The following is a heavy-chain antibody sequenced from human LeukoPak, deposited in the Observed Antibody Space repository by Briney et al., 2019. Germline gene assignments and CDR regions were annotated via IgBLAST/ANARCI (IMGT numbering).Heavy chain of an antibody. CDR2: VYYSGST. CDR1: GGSISSYY. V-gene: IGHV4-59*12. Sequence: SETLSLTCTVSGGSISSYYWSWIRQPPGKGLEWIGYVYYSGSTNYNPSLKSRVTMSVDTSKNQFSLKLSSVTAADTAVYYCARDFTMVRGALNWFDPWGQGTLVTVSS. D-gene: IGHD3-10*01. J-gene: IGHJ5*02. CDR3: ARDFTMVRGALNWFDP.